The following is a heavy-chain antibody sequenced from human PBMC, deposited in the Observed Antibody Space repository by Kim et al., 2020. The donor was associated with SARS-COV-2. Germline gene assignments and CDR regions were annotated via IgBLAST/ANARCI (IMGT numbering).Heavy chain of an antibody. V-gene: IGHV3-30*04. J-gene: IGHJ5*02. CDR2: ISYDGGLK. Sequence: GGSLRLSCEASGLSFNTLAFHWVRQTPDKRLEWLALISYDGGLKFYADSLEGRSTISRDNTKNMIYLQIDSLRPEDTALYYCNSGIPWTWGQGTRVTV. CDR1: GLSFNTLA. D-gene: IGHD1-26*01. CDR3: NSGIPWT.